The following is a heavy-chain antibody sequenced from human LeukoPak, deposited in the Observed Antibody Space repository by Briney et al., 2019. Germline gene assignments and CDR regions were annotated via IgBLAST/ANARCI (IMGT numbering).Heavy chain of an antibody. V-gene: IGHV1-69*04. CDR3: ARDETLGYCSSTSCPEYYYYYMDV. D-gene: IGHD2-2*01. CDR1: GGTFSSYA. CDR2: IIPILGIA. J-gene: IGHJ6*03. Sequence: ASVKVSCKASGGTFSSYAISWVRQAPGQGLEWMGRIIPILGIANYAQKFQGRVTITADKSTSTAYMELSSLRSEDTAVYYCARDETLGYCSSTSCPEYYYYYMDVWGKGTTVTVSS.